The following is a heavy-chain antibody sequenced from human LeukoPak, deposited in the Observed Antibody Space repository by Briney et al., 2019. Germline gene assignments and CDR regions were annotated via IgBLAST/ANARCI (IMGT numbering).Heavy chain of an antibody. Sequence: PSETLSLTCTVSGGSISSNSYYWGWIRQPPGKGLEWIGSIYYSGSTYYNPSLNSRATISVDTSKNQFSPKLSSVTAADTAVYYCARTPGQKYYDSSGPFDYWGQGTLVTVSS. V-gene: IGHV4-39*01. D-gene: IGHD3-22*01. J-gene: IGHJ4*02. CDR3: ARTPGQKYYDSSGPFDY. CDR2: IYYSGST. CDR1: GGSISSNSYY.